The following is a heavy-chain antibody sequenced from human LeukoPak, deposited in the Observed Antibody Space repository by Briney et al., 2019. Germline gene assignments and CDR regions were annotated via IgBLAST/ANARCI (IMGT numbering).Heavy chain of an antibody. CDR3: ARWEVGATMFDY. CDR1: GGSISSSSYY. V-gene: IGHV4-39*01. CDR2: IYYSGST. Sequence: PSETLSLTCTVSGGSISSSSYYWGWLRQPPGKGLEWIGSIYYSGSTYYNPSLKSRVTISVDTSKNQFSLKLSSVTAADTAVYYCARWEVGATMFDYWGQGTLVTVSS. J-gene: IGHJ4*02. D-gene: IGHD1-26*01.